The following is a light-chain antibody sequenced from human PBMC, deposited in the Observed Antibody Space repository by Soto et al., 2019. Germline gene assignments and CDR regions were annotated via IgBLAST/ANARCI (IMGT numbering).Light chain of an antibody. CDR1: SSDVGSYNL. CDR3: CSYAGSSIP. J-gene: IGLJ1*01. V-gene: IGLV2-23*02. Sequence: QAGLTQPASGSGSPGQSITISCTGTSSDVGSYNLVSWYQQHPGKAPKLMIYEVSKRPSGVSNRFSGSKSGNTAPLTISGLQAEDEADYYCCSYAGSSIPFGPGTKVTVL. CDR2: EVS.